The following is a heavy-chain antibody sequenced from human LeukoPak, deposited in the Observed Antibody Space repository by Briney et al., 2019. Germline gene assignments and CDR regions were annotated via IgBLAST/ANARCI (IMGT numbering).Heavy chain of an antibody. V-gene: IGHV1-2*02. CDR3: ARGGKSELGTCDF. D-gene: IGHD7-27*01. CDR1: GYTFSGYY. J-gene: IGHJ4*02. CDR2: INPDSGGA. Sequence: ASVKVSCKASGYTFSGYYLNWVRQAPGQGLEWMGWINPDSGGAIYAQKFQGRVTMTRDTSTNTAYMELRSLRSDDTAVYFCARGGKSELGTCDFWDQGTLVTVSS.